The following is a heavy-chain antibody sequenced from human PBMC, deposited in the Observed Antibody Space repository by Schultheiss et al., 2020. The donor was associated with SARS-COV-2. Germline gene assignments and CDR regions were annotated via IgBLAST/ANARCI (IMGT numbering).Heavy chain of an antibody. CDR2: ISYSGST. J-gene: IGHJ4*02. D-gene: IGHD6-19*01. CDR1: GGSIGTSNHH. V-gene: IGHV4-39*07. CDR3: ARGKLTSSGWYLGEDY. Sequence: SETLSLTCTVSGGSIGTSNHHWGWIRQPPGKGLEWIGSISYSGSTDFHPSLKSRVTISVDTSKNQFSLKLSSVTAADTAVYYCARGKLTSSGWYLGEDYWGQGTLVTVSS.